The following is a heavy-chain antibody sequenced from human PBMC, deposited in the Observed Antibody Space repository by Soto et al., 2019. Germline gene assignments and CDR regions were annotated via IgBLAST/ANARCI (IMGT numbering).Heavy chain of an antibody. CDR1: GFTFSSYA. J-gene: IGHJ6*02. CDR2: ISGSGGST. Sequence: GGSLRLSCAASGFTFSSYAMSWVRQAPGKGLEWVSAISGSGGSTYYADSVKGRFTISRDNSKNTLYLQMNSLRAEDTAVYYCAKNYYDSSGYYGGEYYYYGMDVRGQGTTVTVSS. D-gene: IGHD3-22*01. V-gene: IGHV3-23*01. CDR3: AKNYYDSSGYYGGEYYYYGMDV.